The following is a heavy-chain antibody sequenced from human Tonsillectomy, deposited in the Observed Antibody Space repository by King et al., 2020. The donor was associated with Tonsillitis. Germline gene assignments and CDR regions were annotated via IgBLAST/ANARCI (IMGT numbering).Heavy chain of an antibody. CDR2: MSDDGSNK. CDR3: AREGYKHFALDE. CDR1: GFPLSSYG. J-gene: IGHJ4*02. D-gene: IGHD3-3*02. Sequence: VQLVESGGGVDQPGRSLRLSCTASGFPLSSYGMQWVRQAPGKGLEWVAVMSDDGSNKDYADSVKGRFTISRDTSKNMLYLQMHSLRAEDTAVYYCAREGYKHFALDEWGQGTLVTVSS. V-gene: IGHV3-30-3*01.